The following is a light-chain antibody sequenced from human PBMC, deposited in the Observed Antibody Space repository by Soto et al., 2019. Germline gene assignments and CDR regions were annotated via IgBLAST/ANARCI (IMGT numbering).Light chain of an antibody. CDR2: LGS. CDR1: QNLLYSNGYYY. J-gene: IGKJ1*01. V-gene: IGKV2-28*01. Sequence: DIVMTQSPLSLPVTPGEPASISCRSSQNLLYSNGYYYLDWYLQKPGQSPQLLIYLGSNLASGVPDRFSGRGSGTDFTLKISRVEAEDVGVYYCMQGLQIPQPFGQGTKVEIK. CDR3: MQGLQIPQP.